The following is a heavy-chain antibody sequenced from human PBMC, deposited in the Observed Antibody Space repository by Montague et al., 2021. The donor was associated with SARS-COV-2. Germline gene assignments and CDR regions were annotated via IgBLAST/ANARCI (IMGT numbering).Heavy chain of an antibody. J-gene: IGHJ2*01. CDR3: ARGAPTISMIVVVFTGAGWYFDL. Sequence: SETLLTCTVSGGSISSSSYYWGWIRQPPGKGLEWIGEINHSGSTNYNPSLKSRVTISVDTSKNQFSLKLSSVTAADTAVYYCARGAPTISMIVVVFTGAGWYFDLWGRGTLVTVSS. D-gene: IGHD3-22*01. CDR2: INHSGST. CDR1: GGSISSSSYY. V-gene: IGHV4-39*07.